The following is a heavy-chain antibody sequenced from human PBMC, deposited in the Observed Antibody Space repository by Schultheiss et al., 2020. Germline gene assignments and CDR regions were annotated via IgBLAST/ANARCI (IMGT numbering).Heavy chain of an antibody. D-gene: IGHD3-9*01. J-gene: IGHJ4*02. V-gene: IGHV4-4*02. CDR2: IYHSGST. CDR1: GGSISSSNW. CDR3: ARVSDWLSSTLFDY. Sequence: SETLSLTCAVSGGSISSSNWWSWVRQHPGKGLEWIGYIYHSGSTYYNPSLQSRVSISVDTSKNQFSLKLNSVTAADTAVYYCARVSDWLSSTLFDYWGQGTLVNGYS.